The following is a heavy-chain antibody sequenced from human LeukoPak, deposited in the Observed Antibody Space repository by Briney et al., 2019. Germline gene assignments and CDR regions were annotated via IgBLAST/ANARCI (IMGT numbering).Heavy chain of an antibody. J-gene: IGHJ4*02. CDR3: ARHDGDYSDYFDY. Sequence: GGSLRLSCAASGFTFSSYWMSWVRQAPGKGLEWVTNIKQDGSEKYYVDSVKGRFTISRDNAKNSLYLQMNSLRAEDTAVYYCARHDGDYSDYFDYWGQGTLVTVSS. CDR1: GFTFSSYW. D-gene: IGHD4-17*01. CDR2: IKQDGSEK. V-gene: IGHV3-7*01.